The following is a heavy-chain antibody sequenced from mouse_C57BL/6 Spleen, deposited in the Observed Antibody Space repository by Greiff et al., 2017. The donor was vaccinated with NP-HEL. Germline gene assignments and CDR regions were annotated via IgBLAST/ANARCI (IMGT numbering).Heavy chain of an antibody. CDR1: GYAFSSSW. CDR2: IYPGDGDT. J-gene: IGHJ4*01. D-gene: IGHD2-3*01. CDR3: ARSNGYYPYAMDY. V-gene: IGHV1-82*01. Sequence: QVQLQQSGPELVKPGASVKISCKASGYAFSSSWMNWVKQRPGRGLEWIGRIYPGDGDTNYNGNFKGKATLTADKSSSTAYMQLSSLTCEDSAVYFCARSNGYYPYAMDYWGQGTSVTVSS.